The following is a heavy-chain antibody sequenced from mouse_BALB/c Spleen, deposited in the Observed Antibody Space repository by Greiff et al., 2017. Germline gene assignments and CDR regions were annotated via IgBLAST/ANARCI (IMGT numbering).Heavy chain of an antibody. CDR3: ARRAYYYGGSDWYFDV. V-gene: IGHV1-55*01. CDR2: IYPGSGST. J-gene: IGHJ1*01. D-gene: IGHD1-1*01. CDR1: GYNFTSYW. Sequence: QVQLQQPGAELVKPGTSVKLSCKASGYNFTSYWINWVKLRPGQGLEWIGDIYPGSGSTNYNEKFKSKATLTVDTSSSTAYMQLSSLASEDSALYYSARRAYYYGGSDWYFDVWGAGTTVTVSS.